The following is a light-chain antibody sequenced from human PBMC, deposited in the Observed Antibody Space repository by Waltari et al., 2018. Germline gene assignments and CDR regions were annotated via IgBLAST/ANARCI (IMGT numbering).Light chain of an antibody. J-gene: IGKJ4*01. CDR2: GTS. CDR3: QQYDGEVVT. V-gene: IGKV3-20*01. CDR1: QSVTSLS. Sequence: EIVLTQSPGTLSLSPGERATLSCRASQSVTSLSLTWYQQKLGPAPRLLIYGTSSRATGIPDRFSGSGSGTDFTLTISRLEPEDFAVYYCQQYDGEVVTFGGGTKVEI.